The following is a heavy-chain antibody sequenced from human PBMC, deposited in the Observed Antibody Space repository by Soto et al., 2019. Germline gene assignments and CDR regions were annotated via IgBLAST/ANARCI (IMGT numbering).Heavy chain of an antibody. V-gene: IGHV3-20*04. Sequence: EVQLVESGGAVVRPGGSLRLSCAASGFTFDDYAMSWVRQAPGKGLEWVAAINWNGGSTTYADSLKGRFTISRDNAKHSLHLQISSLRAEDTALSYCARCSSNSCYIMASFDYWGQGTLVTVSS. CDR1: GFTFDDYA. CDR3: ARCSSNSCYIMASFDY. CDR2: INWNGGST. J-gene: IGHJ4*02. D-gene: IGHD2-2*02.